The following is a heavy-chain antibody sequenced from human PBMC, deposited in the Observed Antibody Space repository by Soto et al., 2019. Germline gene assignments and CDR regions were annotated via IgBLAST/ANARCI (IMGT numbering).Heavy chain of an antibody. Sequence: EVQLVESGGGLVQPGGSLRLSCAASGFTFSSYWMSWVRQAPGKGLEWVANIRQDGSDKYYVDSVKGRFTISRDNSKNSLYLQMNSLRVEDTAAYYCASPQQWLGQRGDFDYWGQGTLVTVSS. D-gene: IGHD6-19*01. CDR2: IRQDGSDK. V-gene: IGHV3-7*05. J-gene: IGHJ4*02. CDR3: ASPQQWLGQRGDFDY. CDR1: GFTFSSYW.